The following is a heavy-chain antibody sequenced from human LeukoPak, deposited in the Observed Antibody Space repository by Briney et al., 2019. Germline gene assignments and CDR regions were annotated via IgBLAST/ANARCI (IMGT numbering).Heavy chain of an antibody. D-gene: IGHD5-12*01. Sequence: ASVKVSCKASGYTFTSYGISWVRQAPGQGLEWMGWISAYNGNTNYAQKLQGRVTMTTDTSTSTAYMELRSLRSDDTAVYYCARAGGYDDLIGDFLFDYWGQGTLVTVSS. CDR2: ISAYNGNT. CDR1: GYTFTSYG. V-gene: IGHV1-18*01. J-gene: IGHJ4*02. CDR3: ARAGGYDDLIGDFLFDY.